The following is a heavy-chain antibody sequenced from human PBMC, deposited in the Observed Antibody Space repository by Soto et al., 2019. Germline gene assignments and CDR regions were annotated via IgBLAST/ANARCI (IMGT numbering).Heavy chain of an antibody. Sequence: EVQLVESGGGLVKPGGSLRLSCAASGFTFSTYSMNWVRQAPGKGLDWVSSISSSSSYIYYADSVKGRFTISRDNAKNSLYLQMNSLRAEDTAVYYCARIRFGVFLRPDFDYWGQGTLVTVSS. CDR1: GFTFSTYS. CDR3: ARIRFGVFLRPDFDY. J-gene: IGHJ4*02. CDR2: ISSSSSYI. V-gene: IGHV3-21*01. D-gene: IGHD3-3*01.